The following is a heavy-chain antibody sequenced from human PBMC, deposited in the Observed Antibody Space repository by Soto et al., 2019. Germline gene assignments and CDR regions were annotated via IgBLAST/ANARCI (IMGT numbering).Heavy chain of an antibody. V-gene: IGHV1-46*03. Sequence: QVQLVQSGAEVKKPGASVKVSCKASGYTFTSYYMHWVRQAPGQGLEWMGIINPSGGSTSYAQKFQGRVTMTRDTSTSTVYMELSSLRSEDTAVYYCARDGIPGDDKSDYGGNDPDAFDIWGQGTMVTVSS. CDR3: ARDGIPGDDKSDYGGNDPDAFDI. CDR2: INPSGGST. J-gene: IGHJ3*02. D-gene: IGHD4-17*01. CDR1: GYTFTSYY.